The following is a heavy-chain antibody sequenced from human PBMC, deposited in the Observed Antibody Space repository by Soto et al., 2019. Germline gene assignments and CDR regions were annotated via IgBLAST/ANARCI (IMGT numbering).Heavy chain of an antibody. J-gene: IGHJ3*02. V-gene: IGHV3-30*03. Sequence: GGSLRLSCAASGFTFSSYGMHWVRQAPGKGLEWVAVISYDGSNKYYADSVKGRFTIPRDNSKNTLYLQMNSLRAEDTAVYYCLTTVTTSYAFDIWGQGTMVTVSS. CDR1: GFTFSSYG. D-gene: IGHD4-17*01. CDR3: LTTVTTSYAFDI. CDR2: ISYDGSNK.